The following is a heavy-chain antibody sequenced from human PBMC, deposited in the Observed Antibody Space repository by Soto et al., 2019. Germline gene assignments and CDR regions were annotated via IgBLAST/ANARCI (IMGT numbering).Heavy chain of an antibody. CDR2: TYYRSKWYN. D-gene: IGHD6-19*01. J-gene: IGHJ5*02. V-gene: IGHV6-1*01. Sequence: PSQTLSLTCAISGDSVSSNSAAWNWIRQSPSRGLEWLGRTYYRSKWYNDYAVSVKSRITINPDTSKNQFSLQLNSVTPEDTAVYYCARDPQPGIAVAGTNWFDPWGQGTLVTV. CDR3: ARDPQPGIAVAGTNWFDP. CDR1: GDSVSSNSAA.